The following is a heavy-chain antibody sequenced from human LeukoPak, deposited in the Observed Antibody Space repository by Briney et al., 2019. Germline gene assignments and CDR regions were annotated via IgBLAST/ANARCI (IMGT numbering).Heavy chain of an antibody. Sequence: GRSLRLSCAASGFTFSSYAMHWVRQAPGKGLEWVAVISYDGSNKYYADSVKGRFTISRDNSKNTLYLQMNSLRAGDTAVYYCARSQQYQLLNGFDYWGQGTLVTVSS. CDR2: ISYDGSNK. D-gene: IGHD2-2*01. CDR1: GFTFSSYA. CDR3: ARSQQYQLLNGFDY. J-gene: IGHJ4*02. V-gene: IGHV3-30*04.